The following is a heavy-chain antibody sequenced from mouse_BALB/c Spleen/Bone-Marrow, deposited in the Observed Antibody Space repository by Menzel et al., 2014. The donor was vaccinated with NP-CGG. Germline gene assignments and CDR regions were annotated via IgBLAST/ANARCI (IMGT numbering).Heavy chain of an antibody. V-gene: IGHV3-8*02. CDR1: GDSITSGY. CDR2: ISYSGST. D-gene: IGHD2-1*01. Sequence: EVKLVESGPSLVNPSQTLSLTCSVTGDSITSGYWNWIRKFPGSKLEYMGHISYSGSTYYNPSLKSRISITRDTSKNQFYLQLDSVTTEDTATYYCARRDYGKHFDVWGAGTTVTVSS. J-gene: IGHJ1*01. CDR3: ARRDYGKHFDV.